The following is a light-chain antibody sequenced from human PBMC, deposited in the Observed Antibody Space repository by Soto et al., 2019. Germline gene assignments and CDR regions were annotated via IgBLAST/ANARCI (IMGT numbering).Light chain of an antibody. Sequence: DIQMTQSPYTLSASVGDRVTITCRASQSISSWLAWYQQKPGKAPKLLIYDASSLESGVPSRFSGSGSGTEFTLTISSLQPDDFATYYCQQYNGFSSFGQGTKVEIK. CDR2: DAS. V-gene: IGKV1-5*01. J-gene: IGKJ1*01. CDR3: QQYNGFSS. CDR1: QSISSW.